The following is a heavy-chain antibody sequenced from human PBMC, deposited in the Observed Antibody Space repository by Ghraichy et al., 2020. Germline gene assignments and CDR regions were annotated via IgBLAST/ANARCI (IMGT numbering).Heavy chain of an antibody. V-gene: IGHV4-34*01. Sequence: SETLSLTCAVYGGSFSDYYWSWIRQPPGKGLEWIGEINHSGSTNYNPSLKSRVTISVDTSKNQFSLKLGSVTAADTAVYYCARVLVPPGSRYFDLGCRGTLVTVSS. CDR1: GGSFSDYY. CDR3: ARVLVPPGSRYFDL. CDR2: INHSGST. J-gene: IGHJ2*01. D-gene: IGHD2-2*01.